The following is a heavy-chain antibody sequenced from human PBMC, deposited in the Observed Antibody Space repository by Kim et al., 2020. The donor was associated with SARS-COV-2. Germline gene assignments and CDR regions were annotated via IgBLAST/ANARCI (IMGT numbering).Heavy chain of an antibody. CDR1: GFTFSSYA. CDR3: ARAGEGSGSLGLAPFDY. V-gene: IGHV3-30*04. J-gene: IGHJ4*02. CDR2: ISYDGSNK. D-gene: IGHD3-10*01. Sequence: GGSLRLSCAASGFTFSSYAMHWVRQAPCKGLEWVAVISYDGSNKYYAYSVKGRFTISRDNSKNTLYLQMNSLGAEDTAVYYCARAGEGSGSLGLAPFDYWGQGTLLTVAS.